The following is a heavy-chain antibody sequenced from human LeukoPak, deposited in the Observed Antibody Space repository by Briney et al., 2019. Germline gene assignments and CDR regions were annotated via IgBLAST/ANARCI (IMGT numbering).Heavy chain of an antibody. Sequence: SQTLSLTCTVSGGSISSGGYYWSWIRQHPGKGLEWIGYIYYSGSTYYNPSLKSRVTISVDTSKNQFSLKLSSVTAADTAVYYCARHFTYYYDSSGYPRGRYFDLWGRGTLVTVSS. J-gene: IGHJ2*01. D-gene: IGHD3-22*01. V-gene: IGHV4-31*03. CDR1: GGSISSGGYY. CDR2: IYYSGST. CDR3: ARHFTYYYDSSGYPRGRYFDL.